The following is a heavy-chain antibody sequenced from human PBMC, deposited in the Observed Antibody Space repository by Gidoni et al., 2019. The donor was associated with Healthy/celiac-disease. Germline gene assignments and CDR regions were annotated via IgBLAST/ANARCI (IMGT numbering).Heavy chain of an antibody. CDR1: GFTFSSYA. D-gene: IGHD6-6*01. Sequence: EVQLLESVGGLVQPGGSLRLSCAAPGFTFSSYAMSWVRQAQGKGLEWVSAISGSGGSTYYADSVKGRFTISRDNSKNTLYLQMNSLRAEDTAVYYCANKQLVYFDYWGQGTLVTVSS. V-gene: IGHV3-23*01. J-gene: IGHJ4*02. CDR3: ANKQLVYFDY. CDR2: ISGSGGST.